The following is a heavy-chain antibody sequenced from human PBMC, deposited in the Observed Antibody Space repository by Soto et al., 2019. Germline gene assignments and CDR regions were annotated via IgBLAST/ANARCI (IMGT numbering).Heavy chain of an antibody. CDR2: TSYDGSNN. CDR3: ARWGTTGGLDV. J-gene: IGHJ4*02. D-gene: IGHD3-16*01. Sequence: QVQLVESGGGVVQPGTSLRLSCVGSGFTFRSYVIHWVRQAPGKGLEWVALTSYDGSNNFYGDSVKGRFTISRDNSRKTVELQMDSLRLEDTALYSCARWGTTGGLDVWGQGTLVSVSS. V-gene: IGHV3-33*05. CDR1: GFTFRSYV.